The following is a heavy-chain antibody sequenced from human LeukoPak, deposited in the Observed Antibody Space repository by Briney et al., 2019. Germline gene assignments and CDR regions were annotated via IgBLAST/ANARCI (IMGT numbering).Heavy chain of an antibody. V-gene: IGHV1-58*01. CDR1: VFTFSISA. D-gene: IGHD1-26*01. Sequence: ASVTVSFTSSVFTFSISALQWVRQARGQSREGIGWIVVGSGNTNYAQKFQERVTITRDMSTRTAYMELSSLRSEDTAVYYCAAEVDSGSYMAYWGQGTLVTVSS. J-gene: IGHJ4*02. CDR2: IVVGSGNT. CDR3: AAEVDSGSYMAY.